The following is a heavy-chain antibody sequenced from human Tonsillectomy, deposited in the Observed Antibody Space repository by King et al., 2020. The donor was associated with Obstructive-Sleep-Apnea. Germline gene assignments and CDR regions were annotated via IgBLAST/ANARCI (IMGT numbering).Heavy chain of an antibody. CDR3: ARALCSGGSCYYGYFDY. Sequence: QLVQSGAEVKKPGASVKVSCRSSGYTFTSNYMHWVRQAPGQGLEWMGLINPGGGSTSDAQKFQGRVTMTRDTSTRTVYMVLSSLRSEDTAVYYCARALCSGGSCYYGYFDYWGQGTLVTVSS. CDR1: GYTFTSNY. J-gene: IGHJ4*02. CDR2: INPGGGST. V-gene: IGHV1-46*01. D-gene: IGHD2-15*01.